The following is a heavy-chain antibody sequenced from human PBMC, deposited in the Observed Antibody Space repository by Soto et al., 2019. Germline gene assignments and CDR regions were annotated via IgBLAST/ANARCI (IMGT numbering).Heavy chain of an antibody. V-gene: IGHV1-3*01. CDR3: ARGEYRRLRRTSWFDP. CDR1: GDRIITSHS. Sequence: QVLLVQSGAEVKNPGASVRVSCKASGDRIITSHSIHLVRQARGQRLEWMAYVIPASGDTRYSQNLQGRGSLSWETSANTLYMELSRLTVDDTAVYYCARGEYRRLRRTSWFDPWGQGTQVTVSS. D-gene: IGHD3-16*01. CDR2: VIPASGDT. J-gene: IGHJ5*02.